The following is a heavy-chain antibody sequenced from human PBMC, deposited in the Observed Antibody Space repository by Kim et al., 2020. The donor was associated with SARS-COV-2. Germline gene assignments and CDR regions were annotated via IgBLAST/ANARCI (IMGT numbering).Heavy chain of an antibody. J-gene: IGHJ3*02. V-gene: IGHV3-30*01. D-gene: IGHD6-19*01. Sequence: DSVQGRFTIARDNSKNTLYLQMNSLRAEDTAVYYCARDSYSSGWYDAFDIWGQGTMVTVSS. CDR3: ARDSYSSGWYDAFDI.